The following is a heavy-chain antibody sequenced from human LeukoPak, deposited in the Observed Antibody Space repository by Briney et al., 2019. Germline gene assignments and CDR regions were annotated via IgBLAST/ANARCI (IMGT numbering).Heavy chain of an antibody. Sequence: PGGSLRLSCAASGFTFSSYGMHWVRQAPGKGLEWVAVISYDGSNKYYADSVKGRFTISRDNSKNTLYLQMNSLRAEDTAVYYCARALNWGLDYWGQGTLVTVSS. CDR2: ISYDGSNK. CDR1: GFTFSSYG. J-gene: IGHJ4*02. V-gene: IGHV3-30*19. CDR3: ARALNWGLDY. D-gene: IGHD7-27*01.